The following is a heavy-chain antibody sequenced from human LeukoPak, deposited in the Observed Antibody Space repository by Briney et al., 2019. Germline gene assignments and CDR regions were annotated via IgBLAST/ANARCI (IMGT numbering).Heavy chain of an antibody. J-gene: IGHJ5*02. CDR2: VNPNSGNT. CDR3: ARDAEDCSSTSCLNWFDP. Sequence: ASVKVSCKTSGYTFTSYDLNWVRQATGQGLEWMGWVNPNSGNTGYAQKFQGRVTMTMDPSISTAYMELRSLRSDDTAVYYCARDAEDCSSTSCLNWFDPWGQGTLVTVSS. CDR1: GYTFTSYD. V-gene: IGHV1-8*01. D-gene: IGHD2-2*01.